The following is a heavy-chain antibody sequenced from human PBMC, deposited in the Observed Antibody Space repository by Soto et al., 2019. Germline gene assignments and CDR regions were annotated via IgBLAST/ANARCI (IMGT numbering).Heavy chain of an antibody. CDR1: GFTFSSFS. V-gene: IGHV3-30-3*01. CDR2: ISYDGSTK. D-gene: IGHD2-15*01. J-gene: IGHJ5*02. Sequence: QVQLMESGGGVVQPGRSLRLSCTASGFTFSSFSLHWVRQAPGKGLEWVGLISYDGSTKYHADSVRGRFTISRDNSKSTLYLQLNSLRTDDMAVYYCARDPWACSPSFDNWGRGTQVTVSS. CDR3: ARDPWACSPSFDN.